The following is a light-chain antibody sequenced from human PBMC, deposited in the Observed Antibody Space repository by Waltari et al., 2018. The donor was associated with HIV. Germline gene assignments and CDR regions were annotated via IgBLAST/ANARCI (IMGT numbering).Light chain of an antibody. Sequence: QSALTQPASVSGSPGQSITISCTGTRSNVGSDDLVYWYQQHPGEVPNFIIYEVTKRPSAVHNRFSGSKAGNTASLTISGLQAEDAAVYLCFSCPRSGIRYVFGTGTKVTVL. J-gene: IGLJ1*01. CDR1: RSNVGSDDL. V-gene: IGLV2-23*02. CDR3: FSCPRSGIRYV. CDR2: EVT.